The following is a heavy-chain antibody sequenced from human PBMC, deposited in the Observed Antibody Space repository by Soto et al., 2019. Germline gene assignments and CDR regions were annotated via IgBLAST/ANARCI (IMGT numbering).Heavy chain of an antibody. CDR3: ARESLDGYNSDYYGMDV. D-gene: IGHD5-12*01. Sequence: QVQLVQSGAEVKKPGSSVKVSCKASGGTFSSYAISWVRQAPGQGLEWMGGIIPIFGTANYAQKFQGRVTITADESTSTAYMGLRSLRSEDTAVYYCARESLDGYNSDYYGMDVWGQGATVTVSS. CDR1: GGTFSSYA. CDR2: IIPIFGTA. V-gene: IGHV1-69*12. J-gene: IGHJ6*02.